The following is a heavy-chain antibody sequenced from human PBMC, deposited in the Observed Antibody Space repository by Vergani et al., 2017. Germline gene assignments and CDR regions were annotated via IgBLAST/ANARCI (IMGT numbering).Heavy chain of an antibody. CDR1: GGSLSSGGYY. J-gene: IGHJ4*02. CDR2: IYYSGSP. CDR3: ARGTMFGVVTPGY. Sequence: QVQLQESGPGLVKPSQTLSLPCTVSGGSLSSGGYYWSWIRQHPGKGLEWIGYIYYSGSPYYNPSLKSRVTISVDTSKIQFSLKLRSVTAADTAVYYCARGTMFGVVTPGYWGQGTLVTVSS. V-gene: IGHV4-31*03. D-gene: IGHD3-3*01.